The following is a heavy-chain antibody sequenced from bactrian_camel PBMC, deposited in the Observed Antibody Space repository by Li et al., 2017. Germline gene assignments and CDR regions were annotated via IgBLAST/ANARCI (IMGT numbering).Heavy chain of an antibody. CDR1: GHIPSPLC. V-gene: IGHV3S53*01. CDR3: AANSDWSCRLRLGTRSQYSY. J-gene: IGHJ4*01. Sequence: HVQLVESGGGSVQAGGSLRLSCSASGHIPSPLCMGWFRHTPGKERELVSRIGSDDIIKYADSVRGRFTISQDKPKNTLYLQMNSLKTEDTAMYYCAANSDWSCRLRLGTRSQYSYWGQGTQVTVS. D-gene: IGHD5*01. CDR2: IGSDDII.